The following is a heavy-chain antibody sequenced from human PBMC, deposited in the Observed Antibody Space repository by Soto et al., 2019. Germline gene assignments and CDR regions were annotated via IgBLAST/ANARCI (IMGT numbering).Heavy chain of an antibody. CDR2: IYYSGST. V-gene: IGHV4-39*01. CDR1: GGSISSSSYY. Sequence: NPSETLSLTCTVSGGSISSSSYYWGWIRQPPGKGLEWIGSIYYSGSTYYNPSLKSRVTISVDTSKNQFSLKLSSVTAADTAVYYCARTIVGATPNPSPIDYWGQGTLVTVSS. CDR3: ARTIVGATPNPSPIDY. J-gene: IGHJ4*02. D-gene: IGHD1-26*01.